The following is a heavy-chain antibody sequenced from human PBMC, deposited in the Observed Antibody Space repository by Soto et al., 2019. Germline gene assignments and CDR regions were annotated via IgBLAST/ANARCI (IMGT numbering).Heavy chain of an antibody. D-gene: IGHD3-16*01. CDR1: GYTFTSYG. Sequence: QVQLVQSGAEVKKPGASVRVSCKASGYTFTSYGISWVRQAPGQGLEWVGRINRYNGNTNYAQKLKGRVTMTTDTSTNTANMKLRSLKADATAVYYCAGDWFGIDYWGQGTLVTVSS. CDR3: AGDWFGIDY. CDR2: INRYNGNT. J-gene: IGHJ4*02. V-gene: IGHV1-18*01.